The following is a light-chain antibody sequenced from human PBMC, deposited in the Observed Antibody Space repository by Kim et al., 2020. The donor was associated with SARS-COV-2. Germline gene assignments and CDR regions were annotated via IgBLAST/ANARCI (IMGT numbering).Light chain of an antibody. CDR2: AAS. CDR3: QQRSNWPLYT. Sequence: LSPGERAPLSCRASQSISSDLAWYQHKPGQAPRLLIYAASNRATGIPARFSGSGSGTDFTLTISGLEPEDFAVYYCQQRSNWPLYTFGQGTKLEI. J-gene: IGKJ2*01. CDR1: QSISSD. V-gene: IGKV3-11*01.